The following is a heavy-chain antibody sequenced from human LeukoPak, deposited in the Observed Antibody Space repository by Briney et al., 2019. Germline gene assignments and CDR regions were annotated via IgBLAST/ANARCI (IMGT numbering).Heavy chain of an antibody. V-gene: IGHV4-59*08. Sequence: PSETLSLTCTVSGGSISSYYWSWIRQPPGKGLEWIGYVFYSGSTNYNPSLKSRVTISVDTSKNQLSLKLNSVTAADTAVYYCARLNILTGYYFDYWGQGTLVTVSS. CDR1: GGSISSYY. CDR3: ARLNILTGYYFDY. J-gene: IGHJ4*02. CDR2: VFYSGST. D-gene: IGHD3-9*01.